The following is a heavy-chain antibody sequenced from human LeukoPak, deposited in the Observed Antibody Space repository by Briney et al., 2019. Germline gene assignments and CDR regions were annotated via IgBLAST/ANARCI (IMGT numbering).Heavy chain of an antibody. CDR3: ARGILRYFDWLTEFDI. V-gene: IGHV4-61*02. CDR1: GGSISSGSYY. J-gene: IGHJ3*02. CDR2: IYSNGST. Sequence: SETLSLTCTVSGGSISSGSYYWSWIRQPAGKGLEWIGRIYSNGSTNHNPSLKSRVTMSVDTSKNQFSLKLSSVTAADTAVYCCARGILRYFDWLTEFDIWGQGTMVTVSS. D-gene: IGHD3-9*01.